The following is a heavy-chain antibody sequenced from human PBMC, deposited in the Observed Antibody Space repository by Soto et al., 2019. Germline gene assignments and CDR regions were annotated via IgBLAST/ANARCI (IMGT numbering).Heavy chain of an antibody. CDR3: ARDARYYYESNGHYFEH. CDR2: IWYDGSNK. CDR1: GFTFSSYG. J-gene: IGHJ4*02. Sequence: QVQLVESGGGVVQPGRSLRLSCAASGFTFSSYGMNWVRQAPGKGLEWVAVIWYDGSNKYYADSVKGRFTISRDNSKNTRYRIFKSLWAESTAVYYCARDARYYYESNGHYFEHWGQGTLVTV. D-gene: IGHD3-22*01. V-gene: IGHV3-33*01.